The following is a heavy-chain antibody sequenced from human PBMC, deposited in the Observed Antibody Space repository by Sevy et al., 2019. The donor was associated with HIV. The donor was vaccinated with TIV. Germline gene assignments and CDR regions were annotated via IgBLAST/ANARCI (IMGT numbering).Heavy chain of an antibody. CDR2: ISSSGSTI. J-gene: IGHJ4*02. Sequence: GGSLRLSCAASGFTFSDYYMSWIRQAPGKGLEWVSYISSSGSTISYADSVKGRFTISRDNAKNSLYLQMNSLRAEDTAVYYCARDHYYDSSGYYLSTTDYWGQGTLGTVSS. CDR1: GFTFSDYY. V-gene: IGHV3-11*01. CDR3: ARDHYYDSSGYYLSTTDY. D-gene: IGHD3-22*01.